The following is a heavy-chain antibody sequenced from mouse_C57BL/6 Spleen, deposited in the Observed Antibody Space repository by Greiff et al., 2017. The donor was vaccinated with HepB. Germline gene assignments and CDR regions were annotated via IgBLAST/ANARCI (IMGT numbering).Heavy chain of an antibody. V-gene: IGHV1-22*01. CDR1: GYTFTDYN. J-gene: IGHJ3*01. Sequence: VQLQQSGPELVKPGASVKMSCKASGYTFTDYNMHWVKQSHGKSLEWIGYINPNNGGTSYNQKFKGKATLTVNKSSSTAYMELRSLTSEDSAVYYCARVELGRSWFAYWGQGTLVTVSA. CDR3: ARVELGRSWFAY. CDR2: INPNNGGT. D-gene: IGHD4-1*01.